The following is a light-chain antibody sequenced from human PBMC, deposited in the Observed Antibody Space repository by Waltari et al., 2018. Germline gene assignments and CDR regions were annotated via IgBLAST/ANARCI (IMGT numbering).Light chain of an antibody. J-gene: IGLJ1*01. CDR1: RSHRGSFEL. CDR2: DVS. Sequence: QSAPAQPASVSGSPGQSITIPCTRARSHRGSFELVSWYQQHSGKAPKLMIYDVSQRPLGISNRFSGSKSGNTASLTISGLQAEDEADYYCSSYTSSSTFVFGIGTKVTVL. CDR3: SSYTSSSTFV. V-gene: IGLV2-14*02.